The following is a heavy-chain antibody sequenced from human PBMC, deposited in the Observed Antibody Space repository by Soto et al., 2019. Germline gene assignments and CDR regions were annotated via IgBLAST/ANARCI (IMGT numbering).Heavy chain of an antibody. CDR3: ATDEGNYLEF. Sequence: EASVKVSCKASHYTFTTYTITWVRQAPGQGLEWVGWIGPNSGNTNFAQKFQGRLSLTIDTSTGTAYMELRSLRSDDTAVYYCATDEGNYLEFWGHGTMVTVSS. V-gene: IGHV1-18*04. D-gene: IGHD3-3*01. CDR1: HYTFTTYT. J-gene: IGHJ5*01. CDR2: IGPNSGNT.